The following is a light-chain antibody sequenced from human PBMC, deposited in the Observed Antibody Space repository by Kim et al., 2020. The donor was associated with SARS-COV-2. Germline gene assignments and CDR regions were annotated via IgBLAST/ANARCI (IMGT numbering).Light chain of an antibody. CDR1: NLGDKY. CDR3: QAWNNNAAV. J-gene: IGLJ3*02. V-gene: IGLV3-1*01. Sequence: SYELTQPPSVSVSPGQTVTITCSGSNLGDKYAYWYQKKAGQSPVLVIYQHTKRPSGISQRFSGSSSGNTATLTISRAQTMDEADYYCQAWNNNAAVFGGG. CDR2: QHT.